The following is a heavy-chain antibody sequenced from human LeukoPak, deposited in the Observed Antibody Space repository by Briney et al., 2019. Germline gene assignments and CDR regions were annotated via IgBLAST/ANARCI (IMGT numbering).Heavy chain of an antibody. V-gene: IGHV3-73*01. J-gene: IGHJ4*02. CDR1: GFTFSGSA. D-gene: IGHD2-2*01. CDR2: IRSKPNSYAT. Sequence: GGSLRLSCAASGFTFSGSAIHWVRQASGKGLEWLGRIRSKPNSYATAYAASVKGRFTLSRDDSRNTAYLQMDSLKIEDTAVYYCSSHCSSTNCYLFYWGQGTLVTVSS. CDR3: SSHCSSTNCYLFY.